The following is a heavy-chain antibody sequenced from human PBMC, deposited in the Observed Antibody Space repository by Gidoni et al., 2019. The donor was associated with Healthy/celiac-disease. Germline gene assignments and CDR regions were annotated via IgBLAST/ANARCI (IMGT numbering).Heavy chain of an antibody. J-gene: IGHJ4*02. V-gene: IGHV1-69*06. CDR1: GGTFSRYA. Sequence: QVQLVQSGAEVKKPGSSVKVSCKASGGTFSRYASSWVRPAPGQGREWMGGSIPIFGTANYAQKFQGRVTITADKSTSTAYMERSSRRSEDTAVYYCAREWGLQGFDYWGQGTLVTVSS. D-gene: IGHD1-26*01. CDR3: AREWGLQGFDY. CDR2: SIPIFGTA.